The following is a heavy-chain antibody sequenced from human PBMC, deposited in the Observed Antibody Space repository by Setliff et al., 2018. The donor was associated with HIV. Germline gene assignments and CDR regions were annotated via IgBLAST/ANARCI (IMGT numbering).Heavy chain of an antibody. V-gene: IGHV4-59*11. Sequence: ASETLSLTCSVSGGSISRHNWSWIRQPPGTGLEWVGYIYSTGSTNYNPSLKSRVTISVDTSKSQFSLKVNSVTAADTAVYYCARAPSWRGYYPWGQGTLVTVSS. CDR1: GGSISRHN. CDR2: IYSTGST. D-gene: IGHD3-3*01. J-gene: IGHJ5*02. CDR3: ARAPSWRGYYP.